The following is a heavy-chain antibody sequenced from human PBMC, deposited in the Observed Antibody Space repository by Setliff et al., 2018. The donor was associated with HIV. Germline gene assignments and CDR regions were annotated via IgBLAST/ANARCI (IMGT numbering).Heavy chain of an antibody. D-gene: IGHD4-17*01. CDR2: IWYDGSNK. J-gene: IGHJ6*03. Sequence: PGGSLRLSCEASGFTFSSYGMHWVRQAPGKGLEWVAVIWYDGSNKFYADSMKGRFTISRDNSKNTLYLQMNSLRADDTAVYYCARVGAYYYYYMDVWGKGTTVTVSS. CDR3: ARVGAYYYYYMDV. CDR1: GFTFSSYG. V-gene: IGHV3-33*01.